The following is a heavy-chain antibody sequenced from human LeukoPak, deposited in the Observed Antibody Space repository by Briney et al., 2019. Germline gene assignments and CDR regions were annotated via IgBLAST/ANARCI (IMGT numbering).Heavy chain of an antibody. CDR3: ARSRVTGTTFFDY. D-gene: IGHD1-1*01. J-gene: IGHJ4*02. V-gene: IGHV4-61*03. CDR2: ISDSGST. Sequence: SETLSLTCTVSGGSIRSSSYYWSWIRQPPGKGLEWIGYISDSGSTNYNPSLTSRVTISVDTSKNHFSLKLSSVTAADTAMYYCARSRVTGTTFFDYWGQGTLVTVSS. CDR1: GGSIRSSSYY.